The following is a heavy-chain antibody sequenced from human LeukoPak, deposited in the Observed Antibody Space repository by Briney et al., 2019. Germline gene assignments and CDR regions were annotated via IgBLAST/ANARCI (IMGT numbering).Heavy chain of an antibody. D-gene: IGHD6-13*01. V-gene: IGHV3-53*01. Sequence: GGSLRLSCAASGFTFSSNYMSWVRQAPGKGLEWVSVIYSGGSTYYADSVKGRFTISRDNSKNTLYLQMDSLRAEDTAVYYCAKTIAAAGFDAFDIWGQGTMVTVSS. J-gene: IGHJ3*02. CDR1: GFTFSSNY. CDR3: AKTIAAAGFDAFDI. CDR2: IYSGGST.